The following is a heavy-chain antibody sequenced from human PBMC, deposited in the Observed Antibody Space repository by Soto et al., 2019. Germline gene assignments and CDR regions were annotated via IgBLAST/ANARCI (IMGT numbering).Heavy chain of an antibody. CDR3: ARVPDY. V-gene: IGHV4-30-2*01. CDR2: MYYSGRT. J-gene: IGHJ4*02. CDR1: GGSISSGGYS. D-gene: IGHD2-2*01. Sequence: QLPLQESGSGLVKPSQTLSLTCAVSGGSISSGGYSWSWIRQPPGKGLEWIGYMYYSGRTYYNPSLKSRVTISIDRSKNQFSLKLSSVTAADTAVYYFARVPDYWGQGILVTVSS.